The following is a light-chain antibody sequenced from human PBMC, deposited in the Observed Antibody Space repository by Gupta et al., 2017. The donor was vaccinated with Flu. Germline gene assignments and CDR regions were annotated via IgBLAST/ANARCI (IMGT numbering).Light chain of an antibody. CDR1: QSVSSY. J-gene: IGKJ3*01. CDR3: QQWSNWEFT. CDR2: DAS. V-gene: IGKV3-11*01. Sequence: PATLSLSPAERATLTCRASQSVSSYLARYQQKPCQAPRLLIYDASNRATGIPARFSGSGSGTDFTLTISSLEPEDFAVYYCQQWSNWEFTFGPGTKVDIK.